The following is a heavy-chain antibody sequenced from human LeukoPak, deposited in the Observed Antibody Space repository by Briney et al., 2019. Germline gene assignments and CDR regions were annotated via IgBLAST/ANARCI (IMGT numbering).Heavy chain of an antibody. J-gene: IGHJ4*02. CDR2: ISYDGSNR. V-gene: IGHV3-30*18. Sequence: PGGSPRLSRAASGFTFSSYGIHWVREAPGKGLGWVAVISYDGSNRYYADSVKGRFTITRDNSKNTLYLRMNSLGAEATAVYYCAKNYGSGIYLGDYWGQGTLVTVSS. CDR3: AKNYGSGIYLGDY. D-gene: IGHD3-10*01. CDR1: GFTFSSYG.